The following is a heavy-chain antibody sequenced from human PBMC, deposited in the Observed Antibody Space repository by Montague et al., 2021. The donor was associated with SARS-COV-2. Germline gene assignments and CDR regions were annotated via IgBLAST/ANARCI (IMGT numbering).Heavy chain of an antibody. Sequence: SETLSLTCTVSSGSISNYYWGWIRQPPGKGPEWIGYVYSSGSTNYNPSLEGRVTMSVDTSKNQFSLKLISVTAADTAVYYCARVRYSDGWTFDYWGQGTLVTVSP. CDR3: ARVRYSDGWTFDY. D-gene: IGHD6-19*01. V-gene: IGHV4-59*13. CDR2: VYSSGST. CDR1: SGSISNYY. J-gene: IGHJ4*02.